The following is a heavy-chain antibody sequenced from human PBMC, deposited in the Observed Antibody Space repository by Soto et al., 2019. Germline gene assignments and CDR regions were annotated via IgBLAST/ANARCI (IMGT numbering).Heavy chain of an antibody. Sequence: QVQLVQSGAEVKKPGASVKVSCKASGYSFTSYGITWVRQAPGQGLEWMGWLSAYNDNTNYAKNLQGRLTMTTDTSTTTAYIEFRSPRSDDTAVYYCAASYCCADCYSVYYPYSGMDVWGQGTTVTVSS. D-gene: IGHD2-21*02. CDR1: GYSFTSYG. V-gene: IGHV1-18*01. J-gene: IGHJ6*02. CDR2: LSAYNDNT. CDR3: AASYCCADCYSVYYPYSGMDV.